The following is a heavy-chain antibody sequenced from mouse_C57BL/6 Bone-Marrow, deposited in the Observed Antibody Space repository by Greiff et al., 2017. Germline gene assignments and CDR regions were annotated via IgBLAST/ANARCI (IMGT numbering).Heavy chain of an antibody. J-gene: IGHJ3*01. CDR1: GYTFTSYG. CDR2: IYPRSGNT. V-gene: IGHV1-81*01. CDR3: ARSKRGTWFAY. Sequence: VKLVESGAELARPGASVKLSCKASGYTFTSYGISWVKQRTGQGLEWIGEIYPRSGNTYYNEKFKGKATLTADKSSSTAYMELRSLTSEDSAVYFCARSKRGTWFAYWGQGTLVTVSA.